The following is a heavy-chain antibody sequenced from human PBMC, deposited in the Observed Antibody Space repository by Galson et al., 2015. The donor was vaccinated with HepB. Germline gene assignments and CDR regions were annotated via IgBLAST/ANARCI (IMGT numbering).Heavy chain of an antibody. V-gene: IGHV1-46*01. D-gene: IGHD6-13*01. Sequence: SVKVSCKASGYTFTSYYMHWVRQAPGQGLEWMGIINPSGGSTSYAQKFQGRVTMTRDTSTSTVYMELSSLRSEDTAVYYCARGYVGIAAAGSYYYYYMDVWGKGTTVTVSS. CDR3: ARGYVGIAAAGSYYYYYMDV. CDR1: GYTFTSYY. CDR2: INPSGGST. J-gene: IGHJ6*03.